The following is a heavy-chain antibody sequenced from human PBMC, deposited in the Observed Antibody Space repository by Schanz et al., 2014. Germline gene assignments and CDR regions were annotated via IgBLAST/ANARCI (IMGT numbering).Heavy chain of an antibody. V-gene: IGHV4-4*07. Sequence: QVQLQESGPGLVKPSQTLSLTCTASGGSIRSYFWRWIRHPAGKALEWVGRVFPNGITNYNPSLKSRVTISLDTSKNQFSLTLTSLTAADTAVYYCARDTTWRLDLWGRGTLVTVSS. CDR2: VFPNGIT. CDR1: GGSIRSYF. J-gene: IGHJ2*01. CDR3: ARDTTWRLDL. D-gene: IGHD1-1*01.